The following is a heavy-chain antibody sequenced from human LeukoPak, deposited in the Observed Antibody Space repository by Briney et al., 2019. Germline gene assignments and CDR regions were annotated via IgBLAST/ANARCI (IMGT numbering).Heavy chain of an antibody. CDR1: GFTFSSYS. CDR2: ISSSSSYI. CDR3: AKEGAVNTAMVGDY. J-gene: IGHJ4*02. V-gene: IGHV3-21*04. D-gene: IGHD5-18*01. Sequence: GGSLRLSCAASGFTFSSYSMNWVRQAPGKGLEWVSSISSSSSYIYYADSVKGRFTISRDNAQNSLYLQMNSLRAEDTAVYYCAKEGAVNTAMVGDYWGQGGLVTVSS.